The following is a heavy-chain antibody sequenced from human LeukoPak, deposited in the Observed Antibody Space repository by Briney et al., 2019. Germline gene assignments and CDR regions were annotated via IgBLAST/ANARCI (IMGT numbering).Heavy chain of an antibody. D-gene: IGHD2-2*01. J-gene: IGHJ3*02. V-gene: IGHV5-51*01. Sequence: GESLKISCKGSGYSFTSYWIGWVRQMPGKGLEWMGIIYPGDSDTRYSPSFQGQVTISADKSISTAYLQWSSLKASDTAMYYCASGLGYCSSTSCLVLKAFDIWGQGTMVTVSS. CDR1: GYSFTSYW. CDR3: ASGLGYCSSTSCLVLKAFDI. CDR2: IYPGDSDT.